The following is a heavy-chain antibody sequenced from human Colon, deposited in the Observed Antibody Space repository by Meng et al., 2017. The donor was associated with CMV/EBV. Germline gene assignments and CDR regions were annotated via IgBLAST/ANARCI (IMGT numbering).Heavy chain of an antibody. J-gene: IGHJ4*02. CDR2: VNADNGDT. CDR1: GYTFRDYY. D-gene: IGHD3-3*01. Sequence: ASVKVSCKASGYTFRDYYIHWVRQAPGQGLEWLGWVNADNGDTYYAQKMQDRVAMTAETSTSTAYLELRSLRSDDTAVYYCARVIQSSGVVISPFNYWGQGTMVTVSS. V-gene: IGHV1-18*04. CDR3: ARVIQSSGVVISPFNY.